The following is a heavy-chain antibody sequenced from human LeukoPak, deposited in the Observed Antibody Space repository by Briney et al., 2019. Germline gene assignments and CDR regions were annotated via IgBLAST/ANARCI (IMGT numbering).Heavy chain of an antibody. D-gene: IGHD5-12*01. Sequence: SETLSLTCAVYGGSFSGYYWGWIRQPPGKGLEWIGEINHSGSTNYNPSLKSRVTISVDTSKNQFSLKLSSVTAADTAVYYCARGYSGYGGYYFDYWGQGTLVTVSS. CDR3: ARGYSGYGGYYFDY. J-gene: IGHJ4*02. V-gene: IGHV4-34*01. CDR1: GGSFSGYY. CDR2: INHSGST.